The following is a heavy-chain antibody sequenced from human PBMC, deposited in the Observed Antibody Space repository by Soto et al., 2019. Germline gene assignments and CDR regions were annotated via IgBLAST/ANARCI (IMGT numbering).Heavy chain of an antibody. D-gene: IGHD5-12*01. CDR1: GGSISSYY. J-gene: IGHJ4*02. CDR2: IYYSGST. V-gene: IGHV4-59*01. CDR3: ARDASSGYDLFHVYFDY. Sequence: PSETLSLTCTVSGGSISSYYWSWIRQPPGKGLEWIGYIYYSGSTNYNPSIKSRVTISVDTSKNQFSLKLSSVTAADIAVYFFARDASSGYDLFHVYFDYWCQGTLVTVSS.